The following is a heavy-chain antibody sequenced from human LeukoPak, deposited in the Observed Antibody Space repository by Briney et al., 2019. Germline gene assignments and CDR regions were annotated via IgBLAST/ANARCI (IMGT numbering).Heavy chain of an antibody. CDR2: IYTSGST. V-gene: IGHV4-61*02. CDR1: GGSISSGSYY. D-gene: IGHD2-8*01. Sequence: SQTLSLSCTVSGGSISSGSYYWSWIRQPAGKGLEWIGRIYTSGSTNYNPSLKSRVTISVDTSNNQFSLKLTSVTATDTAVHYCALKEVYGSEEGYFDYWGERTQATVSS. J-gene: IGHJ4*02. CDR3: ALKEVYGSEEGYFDY.